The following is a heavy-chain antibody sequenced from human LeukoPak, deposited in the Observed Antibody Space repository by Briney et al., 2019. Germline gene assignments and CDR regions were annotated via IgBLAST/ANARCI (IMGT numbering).Heavy chain of an antibody. CDR2: ISAYNGNT. CDR3: AREWGPNYVQGWFDP. Sequence: ASVKVSCKASGYTFTSYGISWVRQAPGQGLEWMGWISAYNGNTNYAQKLQGRVTMTTDTSTSTVYMELRSLRSDDTAVYYCAREWGPNYVQGWFDPWGQGTLVSVSS. J-gene: IGHJ5*02. D-gene: IGHD3-10*02. CDR1: GYTFTSYG. V-gene: IGHV1-18*01.